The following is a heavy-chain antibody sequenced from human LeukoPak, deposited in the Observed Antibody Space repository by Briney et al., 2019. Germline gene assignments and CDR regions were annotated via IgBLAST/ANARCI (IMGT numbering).Heavy chain of an antibody. CDR2: IIPILGIA. D-gene: IGHD6-19*01. V-gene: IGHV1-69*02. CDR1: GGTFSSYT. CDR3: ARGPAGLYSWFDP. Sequence: SVKVSCKASGGTFSSYTISWVRQAPGQGLEWMGRIIPILGIANYAQKFQGRVTITADKSTSTAYMELSSLRSEDTAVYYCARGPAGLYSWFDPWGQGTLVTVSS. J-gene: IGHJ5*02.